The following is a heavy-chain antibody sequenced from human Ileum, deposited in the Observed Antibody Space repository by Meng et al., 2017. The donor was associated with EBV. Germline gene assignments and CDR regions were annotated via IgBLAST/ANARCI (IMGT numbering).Heavy chain of an antibody. J-gene: IGHJ4*02. CDR1: GGSFSGYD. D-gene: IGHD3-22*01. CDR2: INHRGGA. CDR3: ASHPGGNSQYYSSGDDY. V-gene: IGHV4-34*01. Sequence: QVQLQQLCAGLLNPSETLSLTCAVYGGSFSGYDWSWIRQPPGKGLEWIGEINHRGGAFYNPSLKSRVTMSIDTSKNQFSLKLNSVTAADTAVYYCASHPGGNSQYYSSGDDYWGQGALVTVSS.